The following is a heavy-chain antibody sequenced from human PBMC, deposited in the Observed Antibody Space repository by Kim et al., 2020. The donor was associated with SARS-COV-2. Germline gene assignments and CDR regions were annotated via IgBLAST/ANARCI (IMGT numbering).Heavy chain of an antibody. V-gene: IGHV3-23*01. D-gene: IGHD5-12*01. CDR3: AKQRKMATIGRTGDAFDI. CDR1: GFTFSSYA. CDR2: ISGSGGST. J-gene: IGHJ3*02. Sequence: GGSLRLSCAASGFTFSSYAMSWVRQAPGKGLEWVSAISGSGGSTYYADSVKGRFTISRDNSKNTLYLQMNSLRAEDTAVYYCAKQRKMATIGRTGDAFDIWGQGTMVTVSS.